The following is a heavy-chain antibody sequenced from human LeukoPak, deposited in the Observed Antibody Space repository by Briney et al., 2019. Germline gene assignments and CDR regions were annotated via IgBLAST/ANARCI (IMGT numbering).Heavy chain of an antibody. CDR1: GFTFSSYG. J-gene: IGHJ4*02. D-gene: IGHD1-26*01. CDR2: ISYDGSNK. Sequence: PGGSLRLSCAASGFTFSSYGMHWVRQAPGKGLEWVAVISYDGSNKYYADSEKGRFTISRDNSKNTLYLQMNSLRAEDTAVYYCAKADSGSSYFDYWGQGTLVTVSS. V-gene: IGHV3-30*18. CDR3: AKADSGSSYFDY.